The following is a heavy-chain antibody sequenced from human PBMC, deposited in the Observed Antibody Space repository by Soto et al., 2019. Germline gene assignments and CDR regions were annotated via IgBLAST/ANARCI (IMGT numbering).Heavy chain of an antibody. J-gene: IGHJ6*02. CDR2: IDPSDSYT. CDR3: ARRAVSSSWYSPDYYYGMDV. V-gene: IGHV5-10-1*01. Sequence: PGESLKISCKGSGYSFTSYWISWVRQMPGKGLKWMGRIDPSDSYTNYSPSFQGHVTISADKSISTAYLQWSSLKASDTAMYYCARRAVSSSWYSPDYYYGMDVWGQGTTVTVSS. D-gene: IGHD6-13*01. CDR1: GYSFTSYW.